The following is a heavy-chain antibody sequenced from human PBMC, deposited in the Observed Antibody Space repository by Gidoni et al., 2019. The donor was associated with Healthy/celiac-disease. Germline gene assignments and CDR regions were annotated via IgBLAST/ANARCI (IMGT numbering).Heavy chain of an antibody. CDR2: IYTSGST. Sequence: QVQLQESGPGLVNPSQTLSLTCTVSCGSISSGSYYWSWIRQPAGKGLEWIGRIYTSGSTNYNPSLKSRVTISVDTSKNQFSLKLSSVTAADTAVYYCARDPGYGDPFDYWGQGTLVTVSS. J-gene: IGHJ4*02. V-gene: IGHV4-61*02. CDR3: ARDPGYGDPFDY. CDR1: CGSISSGSYY. D-gene: IGHD4-17*01.